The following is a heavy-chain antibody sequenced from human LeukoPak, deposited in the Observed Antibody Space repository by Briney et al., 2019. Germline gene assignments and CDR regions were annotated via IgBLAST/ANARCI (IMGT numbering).Heavy chain of an antibody. CDR2: ISGSGGST. CDR3: AKDLTTGVPRYCSSTSCSGY. J-gene: IGHJ4*02. Sequence: PGGSLRLSCAASGFTFSSYARSWVRQAPGKGLEWVSAISGSGGSTYYADSVKGRFTISRDNSKNTLYLQMNSLRAEDTAVYYCAKDLTTGVPRYCSSTSCSGYWGQGTLVTVSS. CDR1: GFTFSSYA. D-gene: IGHD2-2*01. V-gene: IGHV3-23*01.